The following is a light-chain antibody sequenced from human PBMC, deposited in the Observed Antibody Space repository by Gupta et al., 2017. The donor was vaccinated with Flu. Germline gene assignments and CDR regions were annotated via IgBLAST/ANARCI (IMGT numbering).Light chain of an antibody. J-gene: IGKJ2*03. Sequence: ERVTITCRASQSINNWLAWYQQKPGKAPKLLIYQASTLETGVPSRFSGSGSGTEFTLTISCLQPDDFAAYYCQQYSSYSGYSFGQGTKLEI. V-gene: IGKV1-5*03. CDR2: QAS. CDR3: QQYSSYSGYS. CDR1: QSINNW.